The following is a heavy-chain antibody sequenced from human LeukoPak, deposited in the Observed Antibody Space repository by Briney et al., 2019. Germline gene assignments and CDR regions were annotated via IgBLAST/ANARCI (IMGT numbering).Heavy chain of an antibody. Sequence: SVKVSCKASGGTFSSYAISWVRQAPGQGLEWMGRIIPILGIANYAQKFQGRVTITADKSTSTAYMGLSSLRSEDTAVYYCARARYYDILTGYYRESYYYGMDVWGQGTTVTVSS. CDR1: GGTFSSYA. CDR3: ARARYYDILTGYYRESYYYGMDV. D-gene: IGHD3-9*01. V-gene: IGHV1-69*04. J-gene: IGHJ6*02. CDR2: IIPILGIA.